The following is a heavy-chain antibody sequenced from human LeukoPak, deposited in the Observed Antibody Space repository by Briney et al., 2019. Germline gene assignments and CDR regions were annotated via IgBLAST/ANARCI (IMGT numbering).Heavy chain of an antibody. CDR2: ISSGGSYI. CDR3: AKEGDSSSGDY. CDR1: GFTFSNFN. V-gene: IGHV3-21*01. J-gene: IGHJ4*02. Sequence: GGSLRLSCAASGFTFSNFNMNWVRQAPGKGLEWVSSISSGGSYIYYADSVKGRFTTSRDNAKNSLYLQMNSLRAEDTAVYYCAKEGDSSSGDYWGQGTLVTVSS. D-gene: IGHD3-22*01.